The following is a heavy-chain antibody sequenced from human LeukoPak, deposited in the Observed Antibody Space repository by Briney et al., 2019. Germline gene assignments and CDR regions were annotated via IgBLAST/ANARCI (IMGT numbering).Heavy chain of an antibody. V-gene: IGHV1-69*13. CDR2: IIPIFGTA. Sequence: ASVKVSCKASGGTFSSYAISWVRQAPGQRLEWMGGIIPIFGTANYAQKFQGRVTITADESTSTAYMELSSLRSEDTAVYYCARGGVLLWFGELLEFDYWGQGTLVTVSS. D-gene: IGHD3-10*01. CDR3: ARGGVLLWFGELLEFDY. CDR1: GGTFSSYA. J-gene: IGHJ4*02.